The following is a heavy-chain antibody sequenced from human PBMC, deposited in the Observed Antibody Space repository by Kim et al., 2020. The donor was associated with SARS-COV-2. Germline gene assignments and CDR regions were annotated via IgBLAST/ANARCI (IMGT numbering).Heavy chain of an antibody. J-gene: IGHJ6*02. CDR2: IWYDGSNK. CDR1: GFTFSSYG. Sequence: GGSLRLSCAASGFTFSSYGMHWVRQAPGKGLEWVAVIWYDGSNKYYADSVKGRFTISRDNSKNTLYLQMNSLRAEDTAVYYCARDRGYSSGWYPLYYYYYAMDVCGQGTTVTVSS. V-gene: IGHV3-33*01. CDR3: ARDRGYSSGWYPLYYYYYAMDV. D-gene: IGHD6-19*01.